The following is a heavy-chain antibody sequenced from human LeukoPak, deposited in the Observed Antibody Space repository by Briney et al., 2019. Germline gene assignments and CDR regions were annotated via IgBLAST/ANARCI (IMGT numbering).Heavy chain of an antibody. D-gene: IGHD2-2*01. CDR2: IYYSGST. CDR1: GGSISSGGYY. CDR3: ASVNRLFSHCSSTSCYEFDP. V-gene: IGHV4-31*03. Sequence: SETLSLTCTVSGGSISSGGYYWSWIRQHPGKGLEWIGCIYYSGSTYYNPSLKSRVTISVDTSKNQFSLKLSSVTAADTAVYYCASVNRLFSHCSSTSCYEFDPWGQGTLVTVSS. J-gene: IGHJ5*02.